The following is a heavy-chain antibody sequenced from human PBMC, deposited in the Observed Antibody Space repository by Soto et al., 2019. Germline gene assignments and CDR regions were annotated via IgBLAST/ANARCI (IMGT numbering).Heavy chain of an antibody. CDR1: GFTFRNYV. V-gene: IGHV3-30*18. CDR3: TKDRATHRNY. D-gene: IGHD5-12*01. Sequence: QVQLVESGGGVVQPGRSLSLSCAASGFTFRNYVMHWVRQAPGKGLEWVAVISSEGSNKYYADSVKGRFTISRDNSKNTLYLQMNSLRIEDTAVYYCTKDRATHRNYWGQGTLVTVSS. J-gene: IGHJ4*02. CDR2: ISSEGSNK.